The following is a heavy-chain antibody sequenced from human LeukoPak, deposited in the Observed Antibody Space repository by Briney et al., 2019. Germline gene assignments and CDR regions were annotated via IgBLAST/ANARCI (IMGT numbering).Heavy chain of an antibody. J-gene: IGHJ6*02. D-gene: IGHD3-10*01. Sequence: SQTLSLTCTVSGGSISSGGYYWSWIRQHPGKGLEWIGYIYYSGSTYYNPSLKSRVTISVDTSKNQFSLKLSSVTAADTAVYYCARGLHRGLYYYYGMDVWGQGTTVTASS. CDR3: ARGLHRGLYYYYGMDV. V-gene: IGHV4-31*03. CDR2: IYYSGST. CDR1: GGSISSGGYY.